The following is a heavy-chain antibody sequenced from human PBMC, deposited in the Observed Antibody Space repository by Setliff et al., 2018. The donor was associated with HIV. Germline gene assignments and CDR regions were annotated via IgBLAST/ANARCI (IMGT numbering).Heavy chain of an antibody. CDR2: IYSNGKT. CDR3: ARESPDGLDY. CDR1: GGSISSRSYY. J-gene: IGHJ4*02. V-gene: IGHV4-61*02. Sequence: SETLSXXCTVSGGSISSRSYYWSWLRQPAGKGLEWIGRIYSNGKTDYNPSLKSRVTISEDTSKNQFSLKVNSVTAADTAMYFCARESPDGLDYWGQGSLVTVSS. D-gene: IGHD2-8*01.